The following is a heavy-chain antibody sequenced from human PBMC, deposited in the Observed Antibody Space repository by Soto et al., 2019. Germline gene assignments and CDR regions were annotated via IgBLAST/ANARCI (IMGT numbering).Heavy chain of an antibody. Sequence: ASVEVSCKASGYTFTSYAMHWVRQAPGQRLEWMGWINAGNGNTKYSQKFQGRVTITRDTSASTAYMELSSLRSEDTAVYYCAREQNGAVACYDYQPHCVAPGGRGPLVTSSS. CDR2: INAGNGNT. CDR3: AREQNGAVACYDYQPHCVAP. V-gene: IGHV1-3*01. CDR1: GYTFTSYA. J-gene: IGHJ5*02. D-gene: IGHD6-19*01.